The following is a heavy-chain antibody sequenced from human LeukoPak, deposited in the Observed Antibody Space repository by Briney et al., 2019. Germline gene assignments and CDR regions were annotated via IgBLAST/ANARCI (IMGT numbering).Heavy chain of an antibody. J-gene: IGHJ3*02. CDR1: GFTFSSAW. CDR3: TTRIAAAVNAFDI. CDR2: IKSKTDGGTT. V-gene: IGHV3-15*01. Sequence: GGSLRLSCAASGFTFSSAWMSWVRQAPGKGLEWVGRIKSKTDGGTTDYAAPVKGRFTISRDDSKNTLYLQMNSLKTEDTAVYYCTTRIAAAVNAFDIWGQGTMVTVSS. D-gene: IGHD6-13*01.